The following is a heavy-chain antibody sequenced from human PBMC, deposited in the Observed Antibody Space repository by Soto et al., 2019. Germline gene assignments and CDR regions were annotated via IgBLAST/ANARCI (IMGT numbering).Heavy chain of an antibody. CDR1: GYTFTSYD. V-gene: IGHV1-8*01. D-gene: IGHD6-13*01. CDR2: MNPNRGNT. CDR3: ARGRGELVEIRANWFDP. J-gene: IGHJ5*02. Sequence: QVQLVQSGAEVKKPGASVKVSCKASGYTFTSYDINWVRQATGQGLEWMGWMNPNRGNTGYAQKFQGRVTMTRNTSISTAYMELRSLRSEDTAVYYCARGRGELVEIRANWFDPWGQGTLVTVSS.